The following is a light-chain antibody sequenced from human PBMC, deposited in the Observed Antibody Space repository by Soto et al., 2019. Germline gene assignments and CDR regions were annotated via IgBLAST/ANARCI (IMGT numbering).Light chain of an antibody. J-gene: IGKJ1*01. V-gene: IGKV3-20*01. CDR1: QSVSSSC. CDR3: QQYGSSPRT. CDR2: GAS. Sequence: EHVLTQSPATLSLSPGERAALSCGASQSVSSSCLAWYQQKPSQAPRLLMYGASSRATGIPERFSGSGSGTDFTLTISRLETEDFAVYYCQQYGSSPRTFGQGTKVDIK.